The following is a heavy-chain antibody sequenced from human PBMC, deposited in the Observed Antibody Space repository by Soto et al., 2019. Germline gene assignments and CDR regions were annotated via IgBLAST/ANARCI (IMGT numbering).Heavy chain of an antibody. CDR3: SRAGYGSSGPQNWLGP. D-gene: IGHD6-25*01. CDR1: GYTFTNYG. Sequence: ASVKVSCQASGYTFTNYGIRWVRQAPGQGVEWMGWISAYTGNTNYAQKLQGRVTMTTDTSTSTAYMELSSLRSDDTAAYYCSRAGYGSSGPQNWLGPWGKGTLVTVAS. CDR2: ISAYTGNT. J-gene: IGHJ5*02. V-gene: IGHV1-18*01.